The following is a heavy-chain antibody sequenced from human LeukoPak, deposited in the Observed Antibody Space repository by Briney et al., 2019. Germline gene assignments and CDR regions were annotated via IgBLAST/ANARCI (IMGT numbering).Heavy chain of an antibody. Sequence: SETLSLTCTVSGGSISSYYWSWIRQPPGKGLEWIGYIYYSGSTTYNPSLKSRVTISVDTSKNQFSLKLSSVTAADTAVYYCAKRVYGDYGNWFDPWGQGILVTVSS. CDR3: AKRVYGDYGNWFDP. J-gene: IGHJ5*02. V-gene: IGHV4-59*01. CDR2: IYYSGST. D-gene: IGHD4-17*01. CDR1: GGSISSYY.